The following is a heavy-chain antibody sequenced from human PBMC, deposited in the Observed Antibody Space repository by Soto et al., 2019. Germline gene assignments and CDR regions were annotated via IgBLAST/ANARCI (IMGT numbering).Heavy chain of an antibody. CDR2: ISYDGSNK. J-gene: IGHJ4*02. Sequence: QVQLVESGGGVVQPGRSLRLSCAASGFTFSSYGMHWVRQAPGKGLEWVAVISYDGSNKYYADSVKGRFTISRDNSKNTLYLQMNSLRAEDTAVYYCAEDEGAAGTVFLDYWGQGTLVTVSS. V-gene: IGHV3-30*18. D-gene: IGHD6-13*01. CDR1: GFTFSSYG. CDR3: AEDEGAAGTVFLDY.